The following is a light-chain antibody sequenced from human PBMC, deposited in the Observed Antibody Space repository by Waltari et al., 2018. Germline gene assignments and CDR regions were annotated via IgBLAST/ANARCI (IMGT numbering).Light chain of an antibody. CDR3: QQYYSTPQT. CDR1: QSVLSSSNNENY. V-gene: IGKV4-1*01. Sequence: DIVMTQSPDSLAVSLGERATINCRSSQSVLSSSNNENYLVWYQQKPGQPPNLLIYWASTRESGVPDRFSGSGSGTDFTLTISSLQAEDVAVYYCQQYYSTPQTFGQGTKLEIK. J-gene: IGKJ2*01. CDR2: WAS.